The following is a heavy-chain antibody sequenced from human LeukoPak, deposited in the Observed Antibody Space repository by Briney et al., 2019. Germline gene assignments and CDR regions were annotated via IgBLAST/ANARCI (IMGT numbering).Heavy chain of an antibody. V-gene: IGHV3-73*01. Sequence: GGSLKLSCVASGFXFSGSAMHWVRQASGKGLKWVGRIKSKANNYATAYAVSVKGRFTVSRDDSKNTAYLQMNSLKTEDTAVYYCARDPSWGYGSGSRGGAFDIWGQGTMVTVSS. CDR1: GFXFSGSA. CDR3: ARDPSWGYGSGSRGGAFDI. CDR2: IKSKANNYAT. D-gene: IGHD3-10*01. J-gene: IGHJ3*02.